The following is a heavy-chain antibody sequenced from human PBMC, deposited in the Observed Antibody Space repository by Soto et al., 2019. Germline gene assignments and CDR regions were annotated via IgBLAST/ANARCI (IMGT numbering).Heavy chain of an antibody. CDR2: IVPIYRTA. CDR1: GGTFSSYR. Sequence: PVKVSCKAPGGTFSSYRINWVRQAPGQGLEWMGGIVPIYRTADSAQEFQGRVTITADESARTAYMELRSLKSRDTAVYYCVRDSGAKLSSSWGQGTLVTVSS. CDR3: VRDSGAKLSSS. J-gene: IGHJ4*02. V-gene: IGHV1-69*13. D-gene: IGHD6-13*01.